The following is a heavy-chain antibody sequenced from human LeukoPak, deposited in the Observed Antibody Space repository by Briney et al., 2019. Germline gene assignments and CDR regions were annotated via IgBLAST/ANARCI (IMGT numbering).Heavy chain of an antibody. V-gene: IGHV3-30*02. D-gene: IGHD3-10*01. CDR1: GFHFNNYD. J-gene: IGHJ4*02. CDR3: ARRRADYYGSPACFDY. CDR2: IRYDGSNK. Sequence: GGSLPLSCAASGFHFNNYDMHWVRQAPGKGLEWVAFIRYDGSNKYYADSVKGRFAISRDNSKNTLYLQMNSLRAEDTAVYYCARRRADYYGSPACFDYWGQGTLVTVSS.